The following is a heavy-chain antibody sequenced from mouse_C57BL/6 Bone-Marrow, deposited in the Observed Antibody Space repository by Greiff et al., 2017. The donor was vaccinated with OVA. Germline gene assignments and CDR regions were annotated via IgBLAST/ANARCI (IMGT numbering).Heavy chain of an antibody. J-gene: IGHJ3*01. CDR1: GFTFSSYA. V-gene: IGHV5-4*03. CDR3: ASTYSNSFAY. Sequence: EVKLMESGGGLVKPGGSLKLSCAASGFTFSSYAMSWVRQTPEKRLEWVATISDGGSYTYYPDNVKGRFTISRDNAKNNLYLQMSHLKSEDTARYYCASTYSNSFAYGGQGTLVTVSA. CDR2: ISDGGSYT. D-gene: IGHD2-5*01.